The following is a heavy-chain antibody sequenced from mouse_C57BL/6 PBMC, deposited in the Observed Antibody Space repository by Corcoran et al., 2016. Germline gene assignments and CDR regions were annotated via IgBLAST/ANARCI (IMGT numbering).Heavy chain of an antibody. CDR1: GYTFTDYY. Sequence: VQLQQSGPVLVKPGASVKMSCKASGYTFTDYYMNWVKQSHGKSLEWIGVINPYNGGTSYNQKFKGKATLTVDKSSSTAYMELNSLTSEDSAVYYCARNYGSSLFDYWGQGTTLTVSS. CDR2: INPYNGGT. J-gene: IGHJ2*01. D-gene: IGHD1-1*01. CDR3: ARNYGSSLFDY. V-gene: IGHV1-19*01.